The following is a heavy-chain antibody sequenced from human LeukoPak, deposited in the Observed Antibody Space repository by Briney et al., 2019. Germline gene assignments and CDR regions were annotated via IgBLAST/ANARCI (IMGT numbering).Heavy chain of an antibody. CDR3: ARGDTAMANGLDY. J-gene: IGHJ4*02. CDR1: GGSVSSGSYY. CDR2: IYYSGST. V-gene: IGHV4-61*01. D-gene: IGHD5-18*01. Sequence: SETLFLTCTVSGGSVSSGSYYWSWIRQPPGKGLEWIGYIYYSGSTNYNPSLKSRVTISVDTSKNQFSLKLSSVTAADTAVYYCARGDTAMANGLDYWGQGTLVTVSS.